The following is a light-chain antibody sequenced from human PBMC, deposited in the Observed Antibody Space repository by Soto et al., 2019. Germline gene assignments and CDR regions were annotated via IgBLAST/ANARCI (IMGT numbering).Light chain of an antibody. Sequence: QSALTQPASVSGSPGQSITISCTGTSSDVGGYNHVSWYQQHPGKAPRLMIFDVTDRPSGVSNRFSGSKSGNTASLTISGLQAEDEADYYCSSYTTTITLVFGAGTKLTVL. CDR3: SSYTTTITLV. J-gene: IGLJ3*02. V-gene: IGLV2-14*03. CDR2: DVT. CDR1: SSDVGGYNH.